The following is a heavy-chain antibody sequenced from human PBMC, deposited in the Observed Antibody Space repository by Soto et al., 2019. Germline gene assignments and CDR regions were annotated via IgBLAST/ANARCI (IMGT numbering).Heavy chain of an antibody. J-gene: IGHJ4*02. CDR2: IYYSGST. CDR1: GGSISSSSYY. D-gene: IGHD6-19*01. Sequence: SETLTLTCTVSGGSISSSSYYWGWIRQPPGKGLEWIGSIYYSGSTYYNPSLKSRVTISVDTSKNQFSLKLSSVTAADTAAYYCARLRRVYGAVAGLFNDWGQGTLVTVSS. CDR3: ARLRRVYGAVAGLFND. V-gene: IGHV4-39*01.